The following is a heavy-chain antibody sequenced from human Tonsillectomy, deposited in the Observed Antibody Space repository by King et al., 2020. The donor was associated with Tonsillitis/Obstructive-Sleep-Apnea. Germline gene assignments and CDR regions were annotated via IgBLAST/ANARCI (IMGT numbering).Heavy chain of an antibody. Sequence: QLVQSGAEVKKPGASVKVSCKASGYTFTTYAMHWVRQAPGQRLEWMGWINAGNGNTKYSQKFQGRVTITRDTSASIAYMELSSLRSEDTAVYYCARAGTRVSYYYYYMDVWGKGTTVTVSS. J-gene: IGHJ6*03. V-gene: IGHV1-3*01. CDR1: GYTFTTYA. CDR3: ARAGTRVSYYYYYMDV. D-gene: IGHD1-7*01. CDR2: INAGNGNT.